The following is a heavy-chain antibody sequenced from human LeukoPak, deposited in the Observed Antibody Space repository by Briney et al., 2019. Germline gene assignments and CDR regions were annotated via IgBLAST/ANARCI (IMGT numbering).Heavy chain of an antibody. D-gene: IGHD4-17*01. CDR3: AKVSSVTTPNYYYYMDV. CDR2: ISSSSSYI. V-gene: IGHV3-21*01. Sequence: GGSLRLSCAASGFTFSSYSMNWVRQAPGKGLEWVSSISSSSSYIYYADSVKGRFTISRDNAKNSLYLQMNSLRAEDTAVYYCAKVSSVTTPNYYYYMDVWGKGTTVTVSS. CDR1: GFTFSSYS. J-gene: IGHJ6*03.